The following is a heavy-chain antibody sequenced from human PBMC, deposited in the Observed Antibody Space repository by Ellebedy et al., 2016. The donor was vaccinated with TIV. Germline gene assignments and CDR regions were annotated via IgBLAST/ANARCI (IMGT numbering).Heavy chain of an antibody. D-gene: IGHD6-19*01. J-gene: IGHJ6*02. CDR1: GFTVSSNY. CDR2: IYIGGNT. V-gene: IGHV3-66*01. CDR3: ARGQWLGV. Sequence: GESLKISCAASGFTVSSNYMNWVRQAPGKGLEWVSVIYIGGNTKYADSVKGRFTISRDNAKNTLYLQMNSLRAEDTAVYYCARGQWLGVWGQGTTVTVSS.